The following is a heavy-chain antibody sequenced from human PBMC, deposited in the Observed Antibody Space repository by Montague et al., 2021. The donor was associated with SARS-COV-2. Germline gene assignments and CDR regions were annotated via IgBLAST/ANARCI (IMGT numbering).Heavy chain of an antibody. CDR2: INGYGGST. CDR3: AKTRDSLSWSPFDF. V-gene: IGHV3-23*01. CDR1: GFSFSDYA. J-gene: IGHJ4*02. D-gene: IGHD6-13*01. Sequence: SLILSCAASGFSFSDYAMNWVRQAPVKGLEWVSSINGYGGSTKYXDSVKGRFTISRDNSKNTLYLQMNSLRAEDTAVYYCAKTRDSLSWSPFDFWGQGALVTVSS.